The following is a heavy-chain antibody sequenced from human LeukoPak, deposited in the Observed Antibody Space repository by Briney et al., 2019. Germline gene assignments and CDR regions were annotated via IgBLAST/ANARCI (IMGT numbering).Heavy chain of an antibody. CDR3: ARGIAAAGDPSPIDY. CDR2: IYYSGST. Sequence: NPSETLSLTCTVSGASISSYYWSWIRQPPGKGLEWVGYIYYSGSTNYNPSLKSRVTISVDTSKNQFSLKLSSATAADTAVYYCARGIAAAGDPSPIDYWGQGTLVTVSS. V-gene: IGHV4-59*01. J-gene: IGHJ4*02. CDR1: GASISSYY. D-gene: IGHD6-13*01.